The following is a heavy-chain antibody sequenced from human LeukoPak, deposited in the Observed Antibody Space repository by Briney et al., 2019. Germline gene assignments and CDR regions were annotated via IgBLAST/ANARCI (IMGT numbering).Heavy chain of an antibody. CDR3: ARVGPWVNPDYYYYYMDV. CDR1: GFTFSSYA. D-gene: IGHD1-14*01. Sequence: GGSLRLSCAASGFTFSSYAMHWVRQAPGKGLEWVAVISYDGSNKYYADSVKGRFTISRDNAKNSLSLQMNSLRPEDTAVYYCARVGPWVNPDYYYYYMDVWGKGTTVTVSS. J-gene: IGHJ6*03. V-gene: IGHV3-30*04. CDR2: ISYDGSNK.